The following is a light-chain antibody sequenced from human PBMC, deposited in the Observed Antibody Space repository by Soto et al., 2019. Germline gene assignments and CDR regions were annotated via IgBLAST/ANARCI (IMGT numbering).Light chain of an antibody. CDR1: QSINSW. J-gene: IGKJ1*01. Sequence: DIQMTQSTSTLSASIGDRVTITCRASQSINSWLAWHQKKPGKAPNLLIYKASTLETGVPSRFSGSGSGTEFTLTISSLQPDDFATYYCQQYNNYLWTFGQGTKVDIK. CDR3: QQYNNYLWT. CDR2: KAS. V-gene: IGKV1-5*03.